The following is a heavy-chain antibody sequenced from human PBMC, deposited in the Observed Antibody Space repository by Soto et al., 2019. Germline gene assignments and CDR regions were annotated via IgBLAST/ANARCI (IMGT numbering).Heavy chain of an antibody. CDR1: GGSISSGGYY. CDR2: IYYSGST. D-gene: IGHD4-17*01. CDR3: ARMTTYYYYYMDV. Sequence: SETLSLTCTVSGGSISSGGYYWSWIRQHPGKGLEWIGYIYYSGSTYYNPSLKSRVTISVDTSKNQFSLKLSSVTAADTAVYYCARMTTYYYYYMDVWGKGTTVTAP. J-gene: IGHJ6*03. V-gene: IGHV4-31*03.